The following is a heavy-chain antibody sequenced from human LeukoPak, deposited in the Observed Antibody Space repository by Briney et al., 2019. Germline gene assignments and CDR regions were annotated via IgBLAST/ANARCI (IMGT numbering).Heavy chain of an antibody. CDR1: GFTFSSYW. CDR3: AKSGYNRFDY. Sequence: GGSLRLSCVVSGFTFSSYWMSWVRQAPGKGLEWVANIKQDGTEKYYVDSVKGRFTISRDNAKNSLYLQMNSLRAEDTAVYYCAKSGYNRFDYWGQGTLVSVSS. J-gene: IGHJ4*02. V-gene: IGHV3-7*03. D-gene: IGHD5-24*01. CDR2: IKQDGTEK.